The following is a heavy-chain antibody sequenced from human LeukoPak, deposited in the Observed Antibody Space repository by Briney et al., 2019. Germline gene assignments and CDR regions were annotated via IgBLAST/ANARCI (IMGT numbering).Heavy chain of an antibody. V-gene: IGHV5-51*01. Sequence: GESLKISCKGSGYIFTNYWIGWVRQMPGKGLEWMGIIDPGDSEIRYSPPFQGQVTISADKSISTAYLQWSSLKASDTAMYYCARQESPFDAFDIWGQGTMVIVSS. J-gene: IGHJ3*02. CDR2: IDPGDSEI. CDR1: GYIFTNYW. CDR3: ARQESPFDAFDI.